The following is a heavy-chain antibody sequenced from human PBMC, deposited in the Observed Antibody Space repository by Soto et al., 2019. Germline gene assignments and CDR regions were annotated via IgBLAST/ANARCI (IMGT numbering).Heavy chain of an antibody. V-gene: IGHV1-3*01. CDR3: AREGYCSSTSCPFDY. D-gene: IGHD2-2*01. J-gene: IGHJ4*02. CDR1: GYTFTIYA. Sequence: ASVKDSCKASGYTFTIYAMHWVRQAPGQRPEWMGWINAGNGNTKYSQKFQGRVTITKDTSTSTAYMELRSLRSDDTAVYYCAREGYCSSTSCPFDYWGQGTLVTVSS. CDR2: INAGNGNT.